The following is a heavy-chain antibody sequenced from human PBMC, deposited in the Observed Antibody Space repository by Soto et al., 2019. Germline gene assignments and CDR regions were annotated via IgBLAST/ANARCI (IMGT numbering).Heavy chain of an antibody. V-gene: IGHV3-21*01. CDR2: ISFSSSSI. J-gene: IGHJ4*02. CDR1: GFRFSNYR. Sequence: EVQLVESGGGLVKPGGSLRLSCAASGFRFSNYRMNWVRQAPGKGLEWVSSISFSSSSISYAESVKGRFTVSRDNAKNSLSLQMNSLRADDTAVYYCARGYGGNEVFWGQGTPVTVSS. D-gene: IGHD4-17*01. CDR3: ARGYGGNEVF.